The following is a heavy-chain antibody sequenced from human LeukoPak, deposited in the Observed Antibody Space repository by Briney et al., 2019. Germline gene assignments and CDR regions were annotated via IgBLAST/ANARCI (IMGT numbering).Heavy chain of an antibody. V-gene: IGHV4-4*07. CDR3: ARDPRLLYSNYASNYYYGMDV. D-gene: IGHD4-11*01. J-gene: IGHJ6*02. Sequence: SETLSLTCTVSGGSISSYYWSWIRQPAGKGLEWIGRIYSGGSTNYNPSLKSRVTMSVDTSKNQFSLKLSSVTAADTAVYYCARDPRLLYSNYASNYYYGMDVWGQGTTVTVSS. CDR1: GGSISSYY. CDR2: IYSGGST.